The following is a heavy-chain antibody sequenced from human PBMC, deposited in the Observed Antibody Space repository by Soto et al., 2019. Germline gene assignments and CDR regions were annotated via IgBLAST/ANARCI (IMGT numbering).Heavy chain of an antibody. Sequence: QLQLQESGPGLVKPSETLSLTCTVSGGSISSSSYYWGWIRQPPGKGLEWIGSIYYSGSTYYNPSLKSRVTISVDTSKNQLALKLSSVTAADTAVYYCASGYCSGGSCYYYYGMDVWGQGTTVTVSS. J-gene: IGHJ6*02. CDR2: IYYSGST. CDR3: ASGYCSGGSCYYYYGMDV. CDR1: GGSISSSSYY. V-gene: IGHV4-39*01. D-gene: IGHD2-15*01.